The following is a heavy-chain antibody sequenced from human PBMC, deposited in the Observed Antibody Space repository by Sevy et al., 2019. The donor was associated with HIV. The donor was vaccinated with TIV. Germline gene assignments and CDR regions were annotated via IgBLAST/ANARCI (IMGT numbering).Heavy chain of an antibody. V-gene: IGHV4-34*01. J-gene: IGHJ5*02. CDR1: GGSFSGYY. CDR3: ARGPFIVVVVAATGWFDP. Sequence: SETLSLTCAVHGGSFSGYYWNWIRQPPGKGLEWIGEINHSGSTNYNPSLKSRVTISVDTSKNQFSLKLSSVTAADTAVYYCARGPFIVVVVAATGWFDPWGQGTLVTVSS. CDR2: INHSGST. D-gene: IGHD2-15*01.